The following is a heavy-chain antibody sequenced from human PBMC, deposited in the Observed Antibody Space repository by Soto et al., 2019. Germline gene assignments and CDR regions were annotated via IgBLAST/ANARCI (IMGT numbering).Heavy chain of an antibody. D-gene: IGHD4-17*01. CDR2: IGLSTSII. CDR3: ARDYGYAFDI. V-gene: IGHV3-48*01. CDR1: GFTFSSYS. J-gene: IGHJ3*02. Sequence: EVQLVESGGGLVQPGGSLRLSCEASGFTFSSYSMNWVRQAPGKGLEWVSYIGLSTSIIYYADAVKGRLTISRDNAKNSLYLELNSLRAEDTAVYYCARDYGYAFDIWGQGAMVTVSS.